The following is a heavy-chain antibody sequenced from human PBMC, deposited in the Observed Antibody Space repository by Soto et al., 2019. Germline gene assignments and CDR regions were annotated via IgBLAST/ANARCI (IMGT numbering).Heavy chain of an antibody. CDR1: GFTFSSYW. V-gene: IGHV3-7*03. J-gene: IGHJ4*02. CDR2: IKQDGSEK. D-gene: IGHD3-16*01. Sequence: QPGGSLRLSCAASGFTFSSYWMSWVRQAPGKGLEWVANIKQDGSEKYYVDSVKGRFTISRDNAKNSLYLQMNSLRAEDTAVYYCARDRAAIMITFGGAPDYWGQGTLVTVSS. CDR3: ARDRAAIMITFGGAPDY.